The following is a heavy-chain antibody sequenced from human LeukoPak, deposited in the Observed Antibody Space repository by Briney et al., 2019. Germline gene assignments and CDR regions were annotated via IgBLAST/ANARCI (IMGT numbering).Heavy chain of an antibody. CDR3: ARDFMYSITCAGC. V-gene: IGHV3-20*04. CDR1: GFTFDDHG. D-gene: IGHD6-13*01. J-gene: IGHJ4*02. CDR2: INWNGDTT. Sequence: GGSLRLSCAASGFTFDDHGMSWVRQVPGKGLEWVSGINWNGDTTGYADSVKGRFTISRDSAKNSLYLQMNSLRVEDTAVYYCARDFMYSITCAGCWGQGTLVTVSS.